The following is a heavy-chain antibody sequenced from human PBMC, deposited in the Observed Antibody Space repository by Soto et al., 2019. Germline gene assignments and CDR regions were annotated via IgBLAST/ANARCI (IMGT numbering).Heavy chain of an antibody. CDR1: GYYFSDDW. CDR2: IYPGDSDT. J-gene: IGHJ6*02. CDR3: ARHGTTVTTLDYYDGMDV. Sequence: GESLKISCQGSGYYFSDDWIGWVRQMPGKGLEWMGIIYPGDSDTRYSPSFQGQVTISADKSISTAYLQWSSLKASDTAMYYCARHGTTVTTLDYYDGMDVWGQGTTVTVSS. V-gene: IGHV5-51*01. D-gene: IGHD4-17*01.